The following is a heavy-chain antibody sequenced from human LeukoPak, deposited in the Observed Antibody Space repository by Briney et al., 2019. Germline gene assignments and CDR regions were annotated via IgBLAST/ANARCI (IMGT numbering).Heavy chain of an antibody. CDR3: ARLGSSGYYGNWFDP. CDR2: IYYSGST. J-gene: IGHJ5*02. V-gene: IGHV4-39*01. D-gene: IGHD3-22*01. Sequence: SETLSLTCTVSGGSISSSSYYWGWIRQPPGKGLEWIGSIYYSGSTYYNPSLKSRVTISVDTSKNQFSLKLSSVTAADTAVYYCARLGSSGYYGNWFDPWGQGTLVTASS. CDR1: GGSISSSSYY.